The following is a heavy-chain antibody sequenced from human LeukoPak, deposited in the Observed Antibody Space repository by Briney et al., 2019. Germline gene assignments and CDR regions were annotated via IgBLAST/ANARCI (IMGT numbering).Heavy chain of an antibody. CDR1: GGSISSYS. CDR3: ARDRTGWFDP. Sequence: SETLSLTCTVSGGSISSYSWSWIRQPAGKGPEWIGRFYISGSTHYSPPLKSRVTVSLDKSRNQFSLKMSSVTAADTAAYYCARDRTGWFDPWGQGILVTVSS. CDR2: FYISGST. J-gene: IGHJ5*02. V-gene: IGHV4-4*07.